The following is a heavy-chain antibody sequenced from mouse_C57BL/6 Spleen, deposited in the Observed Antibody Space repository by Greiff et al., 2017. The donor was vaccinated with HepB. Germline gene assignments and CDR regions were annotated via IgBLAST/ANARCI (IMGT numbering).Heavy chain of an antibody. V-gene: IGHV1-26*01. J-gene: IGHJ2*01. CDR3: ARFGNYPDY. CDR1: GYTFTDYY. Sequence: EVQLQQSGPELVKPGASVKISCKASGYTFTDYYMNWVKQSHGKSLERIGDINPNNGGTSYNQKFKGKATLTVDKSSSTAYMELRSLTSEGSAVYYCARFGNYPDYWSQGATLTVSS. D-gene: IGHD2-1*01. CDR2: INPNNGGT.